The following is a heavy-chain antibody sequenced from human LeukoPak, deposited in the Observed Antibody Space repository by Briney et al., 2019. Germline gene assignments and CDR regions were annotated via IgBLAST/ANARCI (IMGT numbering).Heavy chain of an antibody. D-gene: IGHD3-10*01. J-gene: IGHJ5*02. CDR3: ARSVTMVRGVISRFDP. Sequence: SETLSLTCAVYGGSFSGYYWSWIRQPPGKGLEWIGEINHSGSTNYNPSLKSRVTISVDTSKNQFSLKLSSVTAADTAVYYCARSVTMVRGVISRFDPWGQGTLVTVSP. V-gene: IGHV4-34*01. CDR1: GGSFSGYY. CDR2: INHSGST.